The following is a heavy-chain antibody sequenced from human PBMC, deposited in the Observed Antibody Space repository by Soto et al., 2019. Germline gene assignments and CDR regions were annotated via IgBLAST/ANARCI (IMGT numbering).Heavy chain of an antibody. D-gene: IGHD6-6*01. V-gene: IGHV3-21*01. CDR1: GFTFRTYY. Sequence: EVELVESGGGLVKPGGSLTLSCAASGFTFRTYYMIWVPQAPGKGLEWVSSISAGSSNIYYAPSVKGRFTISRDNAKNSLYLQINSLRAEDTAVYYCARQYPSSSRHFDHWGQGTLVTVSS. CDR2: ISAGSSNI. CDR3: ARQYPSSSRHFDH. J-gene: IGHJ4*02.